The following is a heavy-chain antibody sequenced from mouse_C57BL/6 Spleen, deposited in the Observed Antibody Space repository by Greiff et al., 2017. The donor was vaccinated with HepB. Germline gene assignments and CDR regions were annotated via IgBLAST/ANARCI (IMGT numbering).Heavy chain of an antibody. Sequence: EVMLVESGGGLVKPGGSLKLSCAASGFTFSSYAMSWVRQTPEKRLEWVATISDGGSYTYYPDNVKGRFTISRDNAKNNLYLQMSHLKSEDTAMYYCARDRLRAFGYFDVWGTGTTVTVSS. CDR3: ARDRLRAFGYFDV. J-gene: IGHJ1*03. D-gene: IGHD1-1*01. V-gene: IGHV5-4*01. CDR1: GFTFSSYA. CDR2: ISDGGSYT.